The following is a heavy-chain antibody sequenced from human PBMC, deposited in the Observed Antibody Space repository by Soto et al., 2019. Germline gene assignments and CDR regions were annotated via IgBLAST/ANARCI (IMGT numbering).Heavy chain of an antibody. D-gene: IGHD2-21*02. CDR3: TRQGPLVYCGGDCSPPYGMDV. J-gene: IGHJ6*02. CDR2: IRSKANSYAT. V-gene: IGHV3-73*01. Sequence: GESLKISCAASGFTFSGSAMHWVRQASGKGLEWVGRIRSKANSYATAYAASVKGRFTISRDDSKNTAYLQMNSLKTEDTAVYYCTRQGPLVYCGGDCSPPYGMDVWGQGTTVTVSS. CDR1: GFTFSGSA.